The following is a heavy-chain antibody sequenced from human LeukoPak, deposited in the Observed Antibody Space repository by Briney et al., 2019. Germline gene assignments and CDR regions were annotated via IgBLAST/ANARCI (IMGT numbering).Heavy chain of an antibody. V-gene: IGHV4-34*01. CDR3: ARRGNWNEVPPRNWFDP. J-gene: IGHJ5*02. CDR2: IYYSGST. CDR1: GGSFSGYY. D-gene: IGHD1-1*01. Sequence: SETLSLTCAVYGGSFSGYYWSWIRQPPGKGLEWIGSIYYSGSTYYNPSLKSRVTISVDTSKNQFSLKLSSVTAADTAVYYCARRGNWNEVPPRNWFDPWGQGTLVTVSS.